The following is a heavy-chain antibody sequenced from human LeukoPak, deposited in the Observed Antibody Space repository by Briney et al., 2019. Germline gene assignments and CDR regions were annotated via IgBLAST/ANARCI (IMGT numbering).Heavy chain of an antibody. CDR1: GYTFTGYY. D-gene: IGHD3-10*01. V-gene: IGHV1-2*02. CDR2: IHPNSGGA. J-gene: IGHJ4*02. Sequence: GASVKVSCKASGYTFTGYYMHWVRQAPGQGLEWMGWIHPNSGGANYAQKFQGRVTMTRDTSISTAYMELSRLRSDDTAVYYCARDGLWFGEFKSLYWGQGTLVTVSS. CDR3: ARDGLWFGEFKSLY.